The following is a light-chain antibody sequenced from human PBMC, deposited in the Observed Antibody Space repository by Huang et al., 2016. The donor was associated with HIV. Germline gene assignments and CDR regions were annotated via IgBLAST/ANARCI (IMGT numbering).Light chain of an antibody. Sequence: EIVMTQSTATLSVSPGERATLYCRASQSFSSNLTWYKQKPGQAPRLLIYGASTRDTGIPARFSGSGSGTEFTLTNSSLQSEDFAVYYCQQYNNWPRTFGQGTKVEIK. J-gene: IGKJ1*01. V-gene: IGKV3-15*01. CDR3: QQYNNWPRT. CDR2: GAS. CDR1: QSFSSN.